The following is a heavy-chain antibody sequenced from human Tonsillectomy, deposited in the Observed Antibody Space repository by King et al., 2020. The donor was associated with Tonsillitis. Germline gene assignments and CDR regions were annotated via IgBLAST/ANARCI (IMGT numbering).Heavy chain of an antibody. CDR2: ISHDGSNK. J-gene: IGHJ4*02. D-gene: IGHD3-22*01. V-gene: IGHV3-30-3*01. Sequence: VQLVESGGGVVQPGRSLRLSCAASGFTFSSYAMHWVRQDPGKGLEWVAVISHDGSNKYSADSVKCRFTISRDNSKNTLYLQMNNLRAEDTAVYYCASGRGSSAYNPLHYWGQGTLVTVSS. CDR3: ASGRGSSAYNPLHY. CDR1: GFTFSSYA.